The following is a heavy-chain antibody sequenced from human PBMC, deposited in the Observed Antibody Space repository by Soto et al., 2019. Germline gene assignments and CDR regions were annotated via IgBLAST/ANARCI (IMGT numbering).Heavy chain of an antibody. CDR1: GGSFSGYY. CDR2: INHSGST. J-gene: IGHJ6*02. CDR3: AREIRGYSYGRYYYYYGMDV. Sequence: SETLSLTCAVYGGSFSGYYWSWIRQPPGKGLEWIGEINHSGSTNYNPSLKSRVTISVDTSKNQFSLKLSSVTAADTAVYYCAREIRGYSYGRYYYYYGMDVWGQGTTVTVSS. D-gene: IGHD5-18*01. V-gene: IGHV4-34*01.